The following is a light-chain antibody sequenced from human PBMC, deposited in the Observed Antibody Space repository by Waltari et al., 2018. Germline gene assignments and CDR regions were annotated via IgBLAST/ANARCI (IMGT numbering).Light chain of an antibody. V-gene: IGLV2-23*02. CDR2: AVS. Sequence: QSALTQPASVSGSPGQSITISCTGTSSDVGNYKRVSWYQQHPGKAPKLMISAVSKRPSGVSDLFSGSKSGDMASLTISGLQPEDEAEYFCSSYAGSSKGVFGGGTKVTFL. CDR1: SSDVGNYKR. CDR3: SSYAGSSKGV. J-gene: IGLJ2*01.